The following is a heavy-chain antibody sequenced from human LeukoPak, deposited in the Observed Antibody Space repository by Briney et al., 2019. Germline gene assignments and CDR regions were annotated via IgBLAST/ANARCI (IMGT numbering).Heavy chain of an antibody. CDR2: IYYSGST. Sequence: SETLSLTCTVSGGSISSGFYYWSWIRQPAGKGLEWIGSIYYSGSTYYNPSLKSRVTISVDTSKNQFSLKLSSVTAADTAVYYCARLITLVRGDEAFDIWGQGTMVTVSS. CDR3: ARLITLVRGDEAFDI. CDR1: GGSISSGFYY. D-gene: IGHD3-10*01. V-gene: IGHV4-39*01. J-gene: IGHJ3*02.